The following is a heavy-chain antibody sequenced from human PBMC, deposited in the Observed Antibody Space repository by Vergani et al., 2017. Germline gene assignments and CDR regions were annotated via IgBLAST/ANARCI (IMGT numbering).Heavy chain of an antibody. D-gene: IGHD6-19*01. CDR1: GFTFSSHA. Sequence: EVQLLQSEGAVVQPGGSLRLSCVASGFTFSSHAMSWVRQGHGQGLEWVSSIKNTGDSTHYADSVKGRFTISRANSKNTLYLQMNSLRVEDTAVYYCAKSGRLGSGWPNPFDYWGQGTLVTVSS. CDR2: IKNTGDST. V-gene: IGHV3-23*01. J-gene: IGHJ4*02. CDR3: AKSGRLGSGWPNPFDY.